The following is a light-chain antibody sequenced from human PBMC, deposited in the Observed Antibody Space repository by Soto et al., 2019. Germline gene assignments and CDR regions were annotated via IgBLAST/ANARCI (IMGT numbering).Light chain of an antibody. CDR2: ENK. V-gene: IGLV6-57*04. CDR1: SGSIANNY. J-gene: IGLJ2*01. CDR3: QSYDADFVI. Sequence: NFILTQPHSVSESPGKTVTISCTRSSGSIANNYVQLYQQRPGSAPTTVIYENKLRPSGGPGRFSGSTDASSNSASLTISGLQTEDEADYYCQSYDADFVIFGGGTKVTVL.